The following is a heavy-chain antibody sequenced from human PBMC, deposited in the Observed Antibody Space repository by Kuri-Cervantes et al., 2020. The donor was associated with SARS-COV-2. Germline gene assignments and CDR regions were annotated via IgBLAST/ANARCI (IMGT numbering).Heavy chain of an antibody. CDR2: IYYSGST. CDR3: ARADYYYGMDV. CDR1: GGSIGSYY. Sequence: SETLSLTCTVSGGSIGSYYWSWIRQPPGKGLEWIGYIYYSGSTNYNPSLKSRVTISVDTSKNQFSLKLSSVTAADTAVYYCARADYYYGMDVWGQGATVTSSS. J-gene: IGHJ6*01. V-gene: IGHV4-59*01.